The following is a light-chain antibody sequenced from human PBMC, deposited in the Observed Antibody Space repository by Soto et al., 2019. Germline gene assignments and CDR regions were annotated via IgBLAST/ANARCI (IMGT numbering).Light chain of an antibody. CDR3: QQYDERPLT. CDR1: QSVTSN. CDR2: RAT. J-gene: IGKJ1*01. Sequence: EIVMTQSPATLSVSPVERATLSCRASQSVTSNLAWYQHKPGQAPRLLIYRATARPAGIPVRFGGSGSGTEFTLTISSLQSGDFAIYYCQQYDERPLTFGQGPRWIS. V-gene: IGKV3-15*01.